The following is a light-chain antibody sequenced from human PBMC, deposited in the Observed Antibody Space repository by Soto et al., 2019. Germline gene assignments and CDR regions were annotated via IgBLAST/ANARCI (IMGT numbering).Light chain of an antibody. CDR1: QSVSSY. V-gene: IGKV3-11*01. J-gene: IGKJ1*01. Sequence: EIVLTQPPATQSLSPGERATLSCRASQSVSSYLAWYQQKPGQAPRLLIYDASNRATGIPARFSGSGSGTDFTLTISSLEPADFAVYYCQQRSNWPWTFGQGTKVEIK. CDR2: DAS. CDR3: QQRSNWPWT.